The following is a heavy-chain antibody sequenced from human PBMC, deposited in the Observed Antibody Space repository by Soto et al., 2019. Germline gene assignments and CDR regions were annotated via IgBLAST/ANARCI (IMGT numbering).Heavy chain of an antibody. CDR3: ARGLLWFGELFPDYYYMDV. CDR1: GGFISSYY. Sequence: SETLSLTCTVSGGFISSYYWTWIRQPPGKGLEWIGYIYYSGSTNYNPSLKSRVTISVATSKTQFSLKLSSVTAADTAVYYCARGLLWFGELFPDYYYMDVWGKGTTVTVSS. D-gene: IGHD3-10*01. J-gene: IGHJ6*03. CDR2: IYYSGST. V-gene: IGHV4-59*12.